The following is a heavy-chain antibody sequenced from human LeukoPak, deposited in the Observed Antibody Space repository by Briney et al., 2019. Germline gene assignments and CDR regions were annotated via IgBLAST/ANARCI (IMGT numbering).Heavy chain of an antibody. CDR2: INPNSGGT. Sequence: ASVRVSCKASGCTLTDYYMHWVRQAPGQGLEWMGWINPNSGGTNYAQKFQGRVTMTRDTSISTAYMELSRLGSDDTAVYYCARDPFWNGDAFDVWGQGTMVTVSS. J-gene: IGHJ3*01. CDR3: ARDPFWNGDAFDV. V-gene: IGHV1-2*02. D-gene: IGHD3-3*01. CDR1: GCTLTDYY.